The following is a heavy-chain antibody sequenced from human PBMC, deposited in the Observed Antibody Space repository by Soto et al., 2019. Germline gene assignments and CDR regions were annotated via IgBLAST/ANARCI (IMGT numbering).Heavy chain of an antibody. Sequence: PGESLKISCQTSGYYFSSYWIVWVRQRPGEGLEWVGIIDPSDSETKYNPSSQGQVTISVDRSINTAYLQWSSLKASDSAIYYCARRTTSGWYIGDFDFWGQGTPVTVSS. CDR2: IDPSDSET. CDR3: ARRTTSGWYIGDFDF. CDR1: GYYFSSYW. V-gene: IGHV5-51*01. D-gene: IGHD6-19*01. J-gene: IGHJ4*02.